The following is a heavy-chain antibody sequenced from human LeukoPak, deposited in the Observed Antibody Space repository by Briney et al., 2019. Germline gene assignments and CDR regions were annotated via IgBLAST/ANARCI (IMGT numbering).Heavy chain of an antibody. CDR3: ARRRTALGYSYGYGAFDI. CDR2: INHSGST. CDR1: GGSFSGYY. V-gene: IGHV4-34*01. J-gene: IGHJ3*02. Sequence: SETLSLTCAVYGGSFSGYYWSWIRQPPGKGLEWIGEINHSGSTNYNPSLKSRVTISVDTSKNQFSLKLSPVTAADTAVYYCARRRTALGYSYGYGAFDIWGQGTMVTVSS. D-gene: IGHD5-18*01.